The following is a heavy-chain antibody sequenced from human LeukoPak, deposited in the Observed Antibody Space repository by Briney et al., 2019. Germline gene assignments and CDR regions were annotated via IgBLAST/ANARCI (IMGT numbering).Heavy chain of an antibody. CDR1: GGTFSSYA. Sequence: GASVKVSCKASGGTFSSYAISWVRQAPGQGLEWMGGIIPIFGTANYAQKFQGRVTITADESTSTAYMELSSLRSEDTAVYYCASDYYYDSSGYLDAFDIWGQGTMVTVSS. CDR3: ASDYYYDSSGYLDAFDI. V-gene: IGHV1-69*13. J-gene: IGHJ3*02. D-gene: IGHD3-22*01. CDR2: IIPIFGTA.